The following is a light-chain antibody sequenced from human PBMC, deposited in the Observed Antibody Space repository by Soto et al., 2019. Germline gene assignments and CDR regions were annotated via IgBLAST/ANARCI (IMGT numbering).Light chain of an antibody. J-gene: IGKJ3*01. CDR2: GAS. V-gene: IGKV3-15*01. CDR3: QQYDSSFT. CDR1: QSVSSN. Sequence: EIVMTQSPATLSVSPGERATLSCRASQSVSSNLAWYQQKPGQAPRLLIYGASTRATGIPARFSGSGSGTDFTLTISRLEPEDFAVYYCQQYDSSFTFGPGTKVDIK.